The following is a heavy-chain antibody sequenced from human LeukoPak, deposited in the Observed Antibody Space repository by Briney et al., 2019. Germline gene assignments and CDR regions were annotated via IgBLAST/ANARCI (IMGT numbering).Heavy chain of an antibody. CDR2: INSMLGIA. D-gene: IGHD2-2*01. CDR3: ARDGDGYCSSTSCLRGMDV. J-gene: IGHJ6*02. Sequence: AVKVSCKASGGTFSSYAISWVRQAPGQGLEWMGRINSMLGIANFAQKFQGRVTITADKSTSTAYMELSCLRSEDTAVYYCARDGDGYCSSTSCLRGMDVWGQGTTVTV. V-gene: IGHV1-69*04. CDR1: GGTFSSYA.